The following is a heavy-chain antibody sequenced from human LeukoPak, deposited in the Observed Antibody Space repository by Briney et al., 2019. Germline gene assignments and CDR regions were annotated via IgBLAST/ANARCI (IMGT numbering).Heavy chain of an antibody. CDR2: IKKDGSYK. V-gene: IGHV3-7*04. CDR1: GFTFGRYW. Sequence: GGSLRLSRAASGFTFGRYWMNWVRQAPGKGPEWVANIKKDGSYKYYLETVKGRFTISRENANNSLYLQMISLRAEDTAVYYCARGMSAAANWFDPWGQGTLVTVSS. CDR3: ARGMSAAANWFDP. D-gene: IGHD6-25*01. J-gene: IGHJ5*02.